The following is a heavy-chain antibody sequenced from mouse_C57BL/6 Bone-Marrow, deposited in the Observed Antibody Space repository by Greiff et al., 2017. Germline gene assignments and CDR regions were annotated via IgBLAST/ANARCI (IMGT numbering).Heavy chain of an antibody. D-gene: IGHD1-1*01. Sequence: VKLMESGPGLVQPSQSLSITCTVSGFSLTSYGVHWVRQSPGKGLEWLGVIWSGGSTDYNAAFISRLSISKDNSKSQVFCKMNSLQADDTAIYYCARTGSSSYWYFDVWGTGTTVTVSS. CDR2: IWSGGST. J-gene: IGHJ1*03. CDR3: ARTGSSSYWYFDV. CDR1: GFSLTSYG. V-gene: IGHV2-2*01.